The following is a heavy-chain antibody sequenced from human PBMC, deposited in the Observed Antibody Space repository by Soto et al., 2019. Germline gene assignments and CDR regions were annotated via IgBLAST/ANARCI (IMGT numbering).Heavy chain of an antibody. CDR2: IIPIFGTA. Sequence: SVKVSCKASGGTFSSYAISWVRQAPGQGLEWMGGIIPIFGTANYAQKFQGRVTITADESTSTAYMELSSLRSEDTAVYYCARNTRHYYDSSGYTLFDYWGQGTLVTVSS. V-gene: IGHV1-69*13. D-gene: IGHD3-22*01. CDR1: GGTFSSYA. CDR3: ARNTRHYYDSSGYTLFDY. J-gene: IGHJ4*02.